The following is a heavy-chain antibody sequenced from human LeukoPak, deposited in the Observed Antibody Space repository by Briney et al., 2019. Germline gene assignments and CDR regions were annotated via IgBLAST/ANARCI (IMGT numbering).Heavy chain of an antibody. CDR2: ISNNGGYT. J-gene: IGHJ4*02. V-gene: IGHV3-23*01. D-gene: IGHD2-15*01. Sequence: TGGSLRLSCAASGFTFSSSAMSWVRQAPGEGLEWVSAISNNGGYTYYADSVQGRFTISRGNSKSTLCLQMNSLRAEDTAVYYCAKQLGYCSDGSCYFPYWGQGTLVTVSS. CDR1: GFTFSSSA. CDR3: AKQLGYCSDGSCYFPY.